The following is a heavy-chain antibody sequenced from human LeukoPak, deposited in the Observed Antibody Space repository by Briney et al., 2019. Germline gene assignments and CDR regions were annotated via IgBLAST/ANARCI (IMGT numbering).Heavy chain of an antibody. Sequence: GASVKVSCKASGYTFTSYGISWVRQAPGQGLEWMGWISAYNGNTNYAQKLQGRVTMTTDTSTSTAYMEMRRMRADDTAVYYWARQLLGAIMLIDYWGQGTLVTVSS. V-gene: IGHV1-18*01. CDR2: ISAYNGNT. D-gene: IGHD5-12*01. J-gene: IGHJ4*02. CDR3: ARQLLGAIMLIDY. CDR1: GYTFTSYG.